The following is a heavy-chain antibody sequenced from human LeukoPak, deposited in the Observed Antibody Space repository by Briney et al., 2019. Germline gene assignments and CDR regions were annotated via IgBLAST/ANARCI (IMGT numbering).Heavy chain of an antibody. D-gene: IGHD6-13*01. CDR1: GGSISSYY. CDR3: ARDLGSWYNYYYYYMDV. V-gene: IGHV4-4*07. CDR2: IYTSGST. Sequence: SETLSLTCTVSGGSISSYYWSWIRQPAGKGLEWIGRIYTSGSTNYNPSLKSRVTMSVDTSKNQFSLKLSSVTAADTAVYYCARDLGSWYNYYYYYMDVWGKGTTVTVSS. J-gene: IGHJ6*03.